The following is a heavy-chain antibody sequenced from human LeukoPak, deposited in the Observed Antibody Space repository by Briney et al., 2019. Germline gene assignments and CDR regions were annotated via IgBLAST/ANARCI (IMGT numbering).Heavy chain of an antibody. V-gene: IGHV4-39*01. D-gene: IGHD3-10*01. CDR1: GGSISNNNYY. Sequence: PSETLSLTCTVSGGSISNNNYYWAWIRQPPGKGLECIGSIYYSGSPYYNPSLKSRVTISVDTSKNQFSLRLSSVTAADTAVYYCARARVRPNWYFDLWGRGTLVTVSS. CDR3: ARARVRPNWYFDL. J-gene: IGHJ2*01. CDR2: IYYSGSP.